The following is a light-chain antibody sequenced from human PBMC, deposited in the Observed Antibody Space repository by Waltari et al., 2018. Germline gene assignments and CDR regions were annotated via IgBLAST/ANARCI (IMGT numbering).Light chain of an antibody. J-gene: IGKJ1*01. CDR2: AAS. Sequence: EIVLTQSPGTLSLSPGERATLSCRARQRVRSSYLAWSQQKPGHAPRLLIYAASHRATGIPDLCSGRGAGTDFTLTISRLEPEDFAVYYCQRYPRWTFGQGTKVEIK. CDR1: QRVRSSY. V-gene: IGKV3-20*01. CDR3: QRYPRWT.